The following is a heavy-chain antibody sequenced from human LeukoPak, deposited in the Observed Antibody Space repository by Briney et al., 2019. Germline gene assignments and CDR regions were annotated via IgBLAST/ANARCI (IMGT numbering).Heavy chain of an antibody. CDR1: GYTFTSYY. CDR2: FNPSRRST. D-gene: IGHD3-10*01. CDR3: GRDSGMVRGIVDY. Sequence: EASVKVSSKPSGYTFTSYYMYLVLQSPGQALERIGIFNPSRRSTSHAQKSTGRITMTRDSSTTAVYMAPGSLRSEDTSEYSSGRDSGMVRGIVDYWGQGTLVTVSS. J-gene: IGHJ4*02. V-gene: IGHV1-46*01.